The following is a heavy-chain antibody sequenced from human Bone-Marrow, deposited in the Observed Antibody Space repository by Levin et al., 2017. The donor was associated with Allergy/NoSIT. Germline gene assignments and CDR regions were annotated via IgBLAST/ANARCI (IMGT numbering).Heavy chain of an antibody. D-gene: IGHD4-17*01. CDR3: ARVGLSTVTTGYDY. J-gene: IGHJ4*02. CDR2: IIPIFGTA. V-gene: IGHV1-69*01. Sequence: KISCKASGGTFSSYAISWVRQAPGQGLEWMGGIIPIFGTANYAQKFQGRVTITADESTSTAYMELSSLRSEDTAVYYCARVGLSTVTTGYDYWGQGTLVTVSS. CDR1: GGTFSSYA.